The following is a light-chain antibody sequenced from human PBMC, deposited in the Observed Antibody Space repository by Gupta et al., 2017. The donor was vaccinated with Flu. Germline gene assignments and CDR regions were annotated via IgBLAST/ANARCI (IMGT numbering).Light chain of an antibody. J-gene: IGKJ2*01. CDR3: QQVSSTPYT. CDR2: WAS. Sequence: DIVITQSPASLSVSLGERATINCKSSLSVLYISNNKNYLTWFQQKPGQPPKLLIYWASTRESGVPDRFSGSGSGTDFTLTISSLQAEDVAVYYCQQVSSTPYTFGQGTKLEIK. CDR1: LSVLYISNNKNY. V-gene: IGKV4-1*01.